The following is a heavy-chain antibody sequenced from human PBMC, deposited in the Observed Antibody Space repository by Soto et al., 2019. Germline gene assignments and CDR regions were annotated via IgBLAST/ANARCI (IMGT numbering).Heavy chain of an antibody. CDR3: ARFGQTIFGVVINGNWFDP. J-gene: IGHJ5*02. CDR2: IYYSGST. CDR1: GGSISSGGYY. D-gene: IGHD3-3*01. Sequence: TSETLSLTCTVSGGSISSGGYYWSWIRQHPGKGLEWIGYIYYSGSTYYNPSLKSRVTISVDTSKNQFSLKLSSVTAADTAVYYCARFGQTIFGVVINGNWFDPWGQGTLVTV. V-gene: IGHV4-31*03.